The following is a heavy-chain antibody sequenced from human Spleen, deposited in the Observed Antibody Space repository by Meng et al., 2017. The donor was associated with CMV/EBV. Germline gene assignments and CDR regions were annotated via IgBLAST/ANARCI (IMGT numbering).Heavy chain of an antibody. CDR1: GGTFSSYA. Sequence: ASVKVSCKASGGTFSSYAISWVRQAPGQGLEWMGWISAYNGNTNYAQKLQGRVTMTTDTSTSTAYMELRSLRSDDTAVYYCARVPPVVRYYYGMDVWGQGTTVTVSS. CDR2: ISAYNGNT. V-gene: IGHV1-18*01. J-gene: IGHJ6*02. D-gene: IGHD3-10*01. CDR3: ARVPPVVRYYYGMDV.